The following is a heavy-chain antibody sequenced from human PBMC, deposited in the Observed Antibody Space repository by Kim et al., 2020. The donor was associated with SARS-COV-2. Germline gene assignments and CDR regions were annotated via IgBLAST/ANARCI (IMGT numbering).Heavy chain of an antibody. V-gene: IGHV1-2*06. J-gene: IGHJ6*02. CDR2: INPNSGGT. Sequence: ASVKVSCKASGYTFTDFYLHWVRQSPGQGLEWVGRINPNSGGTNYGPNFQDRVTVTGDTSISTAYMELMSLTSDDTAVYYCARQEYLDDSSGFPNLHYLYYGLDVWGQGTTVIVSS. CDR3: ARQEYLDDSSGFPNLHYLYYGLDV. D-gene: IGHD3-22*01. CDR1: GYTFTDFY.